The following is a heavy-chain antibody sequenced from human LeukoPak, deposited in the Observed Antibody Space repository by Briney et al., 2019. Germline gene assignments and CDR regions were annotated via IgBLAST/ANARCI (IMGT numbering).Heavy chain of an antibody. CDR2: IKQDGSDK. D-gene: IGHD6-13*01. CDR1: GFTFTTYW. J-gene: IGHJ3*02. Sequence: GGSLRLSCVVSGFTFTTYWMRWVRQAPGKGLEWVANIKQDGSDKYYVDSVKGRFTISRDNAKNSLYLQMNSLRAEDTAVYYCARWGTYSSSWLGAFDIWGQGTMVTVSS. CDR3: ARWGTYSSSWLGAFDI. V-gene: IGHV3-7*05.